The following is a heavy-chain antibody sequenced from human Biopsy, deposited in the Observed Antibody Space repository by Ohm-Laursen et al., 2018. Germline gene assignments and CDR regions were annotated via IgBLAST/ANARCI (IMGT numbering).Heavy chain of an antibody. Sequence: SEPLSLPCSVSGGSISRDYWSWIRQTPGKGLEWIGYIYYSGSTNYNPSLKSRVTISVDPSKNQFSLRLNSVNAADPAVHYCAGSTNSTGWPYYYFYGMDVWGQGTTVTVSS. CDR1: GGSISRDY. J-gene: IGHJ6*02. V-gene: IGHV4-59*01. D-gene: IGHD2/OR15-2a*01. CDR3: AGSTNSTGWPYYYFYGMDV. CDR2: IYYSGST.